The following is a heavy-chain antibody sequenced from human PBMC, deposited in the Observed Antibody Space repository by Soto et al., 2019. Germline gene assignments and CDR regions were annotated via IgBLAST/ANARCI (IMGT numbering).Heavy chain of an antibody. D-gene: IGHD3-16*01. Sequence: QVQLQESGPGLVKPSETLSLTCTVSGGSVSSNWWSWVRQPPGKGLEWIGEIHHDGGTNYNTSLKSRVRISLDNSKHQVSLEVTSVTASDTALYYCARERTGGFSLGYWGQGTLVTVSS. J-gene: IGHJ4*02. CDR2: IHHDGGT. CDR1: GGSVSSNW. CDR3: ARERTGGFSLGY. V-gene: IGHV4-4*02.